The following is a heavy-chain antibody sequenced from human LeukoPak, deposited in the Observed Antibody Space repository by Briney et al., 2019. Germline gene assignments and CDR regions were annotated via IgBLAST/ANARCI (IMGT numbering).Heavy chain of an antibody. Sequence: QTGGSLRLSCAASGFTVSDHWMNWVRQAPGKGLEWVANIKQDGSEKYYVDSVKGRFTISRDNAKNSLYLQMNSLRAEDTAVYYCARINGDEDAFDIWGQGTMVTVSS. CDR2: IKQDGSEK. V-gene: IGHV3-7*01. J-gene: IGHJ3*02. CDR1: GFTVSDHW. CDR3: ARINGDEDAFDI.